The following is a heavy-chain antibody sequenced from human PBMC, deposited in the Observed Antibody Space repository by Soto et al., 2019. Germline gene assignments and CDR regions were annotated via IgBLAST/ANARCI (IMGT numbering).Heavy chain of an antibody. CDR1: GFTFTSFG. D-gene: IGHD6-13*01. CDR3: ARELAAAGTLSYYYGMDV. V-gene: IGHV3-53*01. Sequence: PGGSLRLSCAASGFTFTSFGIHWVRQAPGKGLEWVSVIYSGGSTYYADSVKGRFTISRDNSKNTLYLQMNSLRAEDTAVYYCARELAAAGTLSYYYGMDVWGQGTTVTVSS. CDR2: IYSGGST. J-gene: IGHJ6*02.